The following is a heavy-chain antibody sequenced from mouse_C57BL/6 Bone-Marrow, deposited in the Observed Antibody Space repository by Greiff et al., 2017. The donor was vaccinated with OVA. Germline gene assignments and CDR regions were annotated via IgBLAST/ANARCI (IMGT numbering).Heavy chain of an antibody. CDR1: GYSFTDYN. V-gene: IGHV1-39*01. D-gene: IGHD2-1*01. CDR3: AREGYYDYDAMDY. J-gene: IGHJ4*01. Sequence: VQLQQSGPELVKPGASVKISCKASGYSFTDYNMNWVKQSNGKSLEWIGVINPNYGTTSYNQKFKGKATLTVDQSSSTAYMELRSLTSEDSAVYYCAREGYYDYDAMDYWGQGTSVTVSS. CDR2: INPNYGTT.